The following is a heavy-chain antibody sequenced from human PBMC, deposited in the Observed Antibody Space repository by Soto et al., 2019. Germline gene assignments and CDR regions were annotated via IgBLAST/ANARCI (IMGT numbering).Heavy chain of an antibody. V-gene: IGHV3-33*01. J-gene: IGHJ4*02. Sequence: QVQLVESGGGVVQPGRSLRLSCATSGFTFSSFGMHWVRQAPGKGLEWVAVIWHDGSNKYYADSVKGRFNISRDNFENTLYLQMNSLRAEDTADYYCARDSGDVVGGQGTLVTVSS. CDR2: IWHDGSNK. CDR3: ARDSGDVV. D-gene: IGHD2-15*01. CDR1: GFTFSSFG.